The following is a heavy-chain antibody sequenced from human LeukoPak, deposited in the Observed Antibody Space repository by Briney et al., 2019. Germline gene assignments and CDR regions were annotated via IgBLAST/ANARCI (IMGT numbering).Heavy chain of an antibody. V-gene: IGHV4-39*01. CDR1: GGSIRSSSYY. CDR2: IHYGWNT. J-gene: IGHJ4*02. D-gene: IGHD3-22*01. CDR3: ARAFTYYYDSSGQRFDY. Sequence: PSETLSLTCLVSGGSIRSSSYYWAWIRQPPGEGLEWIWSIHYGWNTRYNPSLKSRVTISIDTSKNQFSLNVNSLTAADTAVYHCARAFTYYYDSSGQRFDYWGQGTLVTVSS.